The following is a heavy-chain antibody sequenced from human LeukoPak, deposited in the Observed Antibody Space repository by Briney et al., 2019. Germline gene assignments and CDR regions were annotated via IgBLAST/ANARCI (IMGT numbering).Heavy chain of an antibody. V-gene: IGHV3-30-3*01. CDR1: GFSFSSYA. CDR3: ARENYDFWSGYPHNWFDP. CDR2: IPNDGSKT. J-gene: IGHJ5*02. D-gene: IGHD3-3*01. Sequence: GSLRLSCAASGFSFSSYAMHWVRQAPGKGLEWVAAIPNDGSKTYYADSVKSQFTISRDNSKNTLYLQMNSLRAEDTAVYYCARENYDFWSGYPHNWFDPWGQGTLVTVSS.